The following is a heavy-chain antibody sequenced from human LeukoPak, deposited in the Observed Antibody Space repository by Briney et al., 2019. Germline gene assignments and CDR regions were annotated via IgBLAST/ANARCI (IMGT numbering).Heavy chain of an antibody. V-gene: IGHV3-30*18. CDR2: ISYDGSNK. D-gene: IGHD1-1*01. Sequence: PGGSLRLSCAASGFTFSSYGMHWVRQPPGKGLEWVALISYDGSNKYCADSVKGRFTISRDNSKNTLLLQMNSLRAEDTAVYYCAKPTTYYYYGMDVWGQGTTVTVSS. CDR3: AKPTTYYYYGMDV. J-gene: IGHJ6*02. CDR1: GFTFSSYG.